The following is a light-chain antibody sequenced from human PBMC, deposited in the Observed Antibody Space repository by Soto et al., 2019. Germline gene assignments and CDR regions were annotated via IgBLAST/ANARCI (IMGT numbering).Light chain of an antibody. CDR3: QHYNSHST. V-gene: IGKV1-5*03. CDR1: QSISSW. CDR2: KAS. J-gene: IGKJ4*02. Sequence: DIQMTQSPSTLSASVGDRVTITCRASQSISSWLAWYQQKPGKAPKPLIYKASSLESGVPSRFSGSGSGTEFTLTISSLQHDDFANYYCQHYNSHSTFGGGTKVDIK.